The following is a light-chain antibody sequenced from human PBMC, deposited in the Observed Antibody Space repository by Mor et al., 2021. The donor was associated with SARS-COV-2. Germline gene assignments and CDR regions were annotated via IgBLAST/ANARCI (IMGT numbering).Light chain of an antibody. V-gene: IGLV7-46*01. Sequence: TTGPVNSGHYPYWIQQKPGQVPKTLIYDTSSKHSWTPARFSGSLLGGKAALTRSGALPEDEADYYCLLSFSHTGVFGGGTKL. CDR2: DTS. J-gene: IGLJ3*02. CDR1: TGPVNSGHY. CDR3: LLSFSHTGV.